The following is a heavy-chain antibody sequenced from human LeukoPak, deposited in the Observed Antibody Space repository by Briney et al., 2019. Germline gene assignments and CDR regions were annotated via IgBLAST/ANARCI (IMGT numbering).Heavy chain of an antibody. CDR3: ARERYSYAKKRFDP. CDR2: INPNSGGT. V-gene: IGHV1-2*02. J-gene: IGHJ5*02. Sequence: ASVKVSCKASGGTFSSYAISWVRQAPGQGLEWMGWINPNSGGTNYAQKFQGRVTMTRDTSISTAYMELSRLRSDDTAVYYCARERYSYAKKRFDPWGQGTLVTVSS. D-gene: IGHD5-18*01. CDR1: GGTFSSYA.